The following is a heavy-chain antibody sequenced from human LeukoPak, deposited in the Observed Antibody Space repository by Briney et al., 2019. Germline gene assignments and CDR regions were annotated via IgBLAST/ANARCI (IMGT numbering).Heavy chain of an antibody. J-gene: IGHJ4*02. CDR2: IVVGSGNT. V-gene: IGHV1-58*02. CDR1: GFTFTSSA. Sequence: ASVKVSCKASGFTFTSSAMQWVRQARGQRLEWIGWIVVGSGNTNYAQKFQERVTITRDMSTSTAYMELSSLRFEDTAVYYCAASIVGATTSDFDYWGQGTLVTVSS. CDR3: AASIVGATTSDFDY. D-gene: IGHD1-26*01.